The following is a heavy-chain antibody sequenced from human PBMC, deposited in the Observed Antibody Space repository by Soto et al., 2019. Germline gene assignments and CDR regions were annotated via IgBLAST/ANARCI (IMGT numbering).Heavy chain of an antibody. CDR3: ARAQFYSGSGNYNNLMFDA. J-gene: IGHJ5*02. CDR2: MYHSGTF. Sequence: SETLSLTCAVSGGSIGGVGYSWSWIRQPPGGGLEWIGYMYHSGTFLKSPSLKTRLTMSMDMSKNQFSLTLNSMTAADTAVYYCARAQFYSGSGNYNNLMFDAWGQGIQVTVSS. V-gene: IGHV4-30-2*01. CDR1: GGSIGGVGYS. D-gene: IGHD3-10*01.